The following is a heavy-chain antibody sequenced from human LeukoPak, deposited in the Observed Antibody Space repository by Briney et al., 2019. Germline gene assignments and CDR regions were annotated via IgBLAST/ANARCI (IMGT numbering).Heavy chain of an antibody. D-gene: IGHD3-10*01. CDR2: IRYDGTNK. J-gene: IGHJ4*02. CDR1: GFTFSNYG. V-gene: IGHV3-30*02. CDR3: AKDPHYYGSGRKYYFDY. Sequence: GGSLRLSCAASGFTFSNYGMRWVRQAPGKGLEWVAFIRYDGTNKDYADSVKGRFTISRDNSKSTLFLQMNSLRTEDTAVYYCAKDPHYYGSGRKYYFDYWGQGTLVTVSS.